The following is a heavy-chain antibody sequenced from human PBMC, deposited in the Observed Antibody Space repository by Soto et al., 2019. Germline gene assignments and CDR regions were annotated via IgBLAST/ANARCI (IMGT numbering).Heavy chain of an antibody. CDR1: GYSFTAYC. Sequence: PGESLKISCRASGYSFTAYCIAWVRQMAGKGLEWMGTIYPSGSDTRYSPSFQGQVTISADKSTSTAYLQWSSLKASDTAMYYCARLQNTTTVTDPDYWGQGTLVTVSS. CDR2: IYPSGSDT. J-gene: IGHJ4*02. CDR3: ARLQNTTTVTDPDY. V-gene: IGHV5-51*01. D-gene: IGHD5-18*01.